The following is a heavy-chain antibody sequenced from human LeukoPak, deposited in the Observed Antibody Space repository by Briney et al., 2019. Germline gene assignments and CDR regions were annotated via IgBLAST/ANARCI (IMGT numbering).Heavy chain of an antibody. J-gene: IGHJ3*02. CDR3: ARSTDSVYAFDI. V-gene: IGHV5-51*01. D-gene: IGHD5/OR15-5a*01. CDR2: IYPGDSDT. Sequence: GESLKISRKASGYRLTSYWIGWVRQMPGKGLGWMGIIYPGDSDTRYSPSFQGQVTISADKSISTAYLQWSSLKASDTAIYYCARSTDSVYAFDIWGQGTMVIVSS. CDR1: GYRLTSYW.